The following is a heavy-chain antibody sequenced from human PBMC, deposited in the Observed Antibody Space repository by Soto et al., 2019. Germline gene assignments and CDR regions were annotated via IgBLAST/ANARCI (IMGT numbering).Heavy chain of an antibody. CDR3: ARGIPRGYSYGSYYFDY. D-gene: IGHD5-18*01. V-gene: IGHV3-53*01. Sequence: GGSLRLSCAASGFTVSSNYMTWVRQAPGKGLEWVSVIYSGGRTYYADSVKGRFTISRDNSKNTLYLQMNSLRAEDTAVYYCARGIPRGYSYGSYYFDYWGQGTLVTVSS. CDR1: GFTVSSNY. CDR2: IYSGGRT. J-gene: IGHJ4*02.